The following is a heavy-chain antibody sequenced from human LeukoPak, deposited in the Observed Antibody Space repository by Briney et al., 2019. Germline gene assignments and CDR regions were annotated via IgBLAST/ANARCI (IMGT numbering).Heavy chain of an antibody. CDR3: ARGPLDFWSGYSNTAEYFQH. CDR2: IYTSGST. D-gene: IGHD3-3*01. CDR1: GDSISSYY. Sequence: NPSETLSLTCTVSGDSISSYYWSWLRQPAGKGLEWIGRIYTSGSTNYTPSLKSRVTMSVDTSKNQFSLKLSSVTAADTAVYYCARGPLDFWSGYSNTAEYFQHWGQGTLVTVSS. V-gene: IGHV4-4*07. J-gene: IGHJ1*01.